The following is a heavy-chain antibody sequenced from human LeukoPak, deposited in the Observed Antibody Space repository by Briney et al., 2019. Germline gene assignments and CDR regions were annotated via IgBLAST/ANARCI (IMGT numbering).Heavy chain of an antibody. CDR3: ARDTLGSERWLHKWEGYYFDY. CDR2: IKQDASEK. J-gene: IGHJ4*02. Sequence: GGSLRLSCAASGFTFSSYWMSWVRQAPGKGLEWVSNIKQDASEKYYVDSANGRFTISRDNAKNSLYLQMNSLRAEDTAFYYCARDTLGSERWLHKWEGYYFDYWGQGTLVTVSS. CDR1: GFTFSSYW. D-gene: IGHD5-24*01. V-gene: IGHV3-7*01.